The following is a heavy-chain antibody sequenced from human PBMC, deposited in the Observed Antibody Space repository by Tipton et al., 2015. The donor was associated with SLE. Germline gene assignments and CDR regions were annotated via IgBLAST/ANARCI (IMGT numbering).Heavy chain of an antibody. J-gene: IGHJ2*01. D-gene: IGHD1-20*01. CDR1: EFTFSNYA. CDR2: ISGSGSRT. CDR3: ARRRYNSRSDWFFDV. Sequence: SLRLSCAASEFTFSNYAMTWVRQAPGKGLEWVSGISGSGSRTYYADSVKGRFTISRDNSKNTLYLQMNSLRAEDMAVYYCARRRYNSRSDWFFDVWGRGTLVTVSS. V-gene: IGHV3-23*01.